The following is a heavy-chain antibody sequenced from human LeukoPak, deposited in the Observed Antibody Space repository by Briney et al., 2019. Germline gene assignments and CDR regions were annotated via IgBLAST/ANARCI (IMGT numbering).Heavy chain of an antibody. J-gene: IGHJ4*02. CDR3: AKDRLGGPYFFHY. CDR2: IRYDGSNK. CDR1: GFTFSSYG. Sequence: GGSLRLSCAASGFTFSSYGMHWVRQAPGKGLEWVAFIRYDGSNKYYADSVKGRFTISRDNSKNTLYLQINSLRAEDTAVYFCAKDRLGGPYFFHYWGQGTLVTVSS. D-gene: IGHD3-16*01. V-gene: IGHV3-30*02.